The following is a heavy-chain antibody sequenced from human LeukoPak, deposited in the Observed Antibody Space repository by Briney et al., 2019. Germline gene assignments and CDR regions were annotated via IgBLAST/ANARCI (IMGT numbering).Heavy chain of an antibody. CDR2: IIPIFGTA. Sequence: GASVKVSCKASGVTFSDYPISWVRQAPGQGLEWMGGIIPIFGTANYAQKFQGRVTITADKSTSTAYMELSSLRSEDTAVYYCAYYYGSGSYYTPFDYWGQGTLVTVSS. D-gene: IGHD3-10*01. CDR3: AYYYGSGSYYTPFDY. V-gene: IGHV1-69*06. J-gene: IGHJ4*02. CDR1: GVTFSDYP.